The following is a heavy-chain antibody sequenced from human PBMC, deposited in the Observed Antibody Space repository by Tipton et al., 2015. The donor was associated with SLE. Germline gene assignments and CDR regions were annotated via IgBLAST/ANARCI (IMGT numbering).Heavy chain of an antibody. CDR3: ARDGSTMDWFDP. V-gene: IGHV1-18*01. CDR2: IRIYNGNT. J-gene: IGHJ5*02. D-gene: IGHD5/OR15-5a*01. Sequence: QSGPEVKKPGASVKVSCKASGYTFSSSAISWVRQAPGQGLEWMGWIRIYNGNTDYAQKFQGRVTMTTDTSTSTAYMELRSLRSDDTAVYYCARDGSTMDWFDPWGQGTLVTVSS. CDR1: GYTFSSSA.